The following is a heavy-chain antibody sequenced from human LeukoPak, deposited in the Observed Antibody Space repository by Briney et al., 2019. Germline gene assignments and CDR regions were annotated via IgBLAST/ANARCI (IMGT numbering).Heavy chain of an antibody. CDR3: ARDNDWAFHY. Sequence: PGGSLRLSCAASGLTFSNYVMSWVRQAPGKGLEWVSYINHNGEMIFYPDFVKGRFTISRDNAENSLYLQMNSLRDEGTAVYYCARDNDWAFHYWGQGTLVTVSS. J-gene: IGHJ4*02. V-gene: IGHV3-48*02. CDR2: INHNGEMI. CDR1: GLTFSNYV. D-gene: IGHD3-9*01.